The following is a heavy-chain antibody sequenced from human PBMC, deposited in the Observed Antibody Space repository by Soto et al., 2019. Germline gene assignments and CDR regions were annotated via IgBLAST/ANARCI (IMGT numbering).Heavy chain of an antibody. CDR3: ARDPTSGATGGY. V-gene: IGHV3-30-3*01. CDR1: GFTFSSYA. Sequence: QVQLVESGGGVVQPGRSLRLSCAASGFTFSSYAMHWVRQAPGKGLEWVAVISYDGSNKYYADSVKGRFTISRDKSKNTLYLQMNSLRAEDTAVYYCARDPTSGATGGYWGQGTLVTVSS. J-gene: IGHJ4*02. CDR2: ISYDGSNK. D-gene: IGHD1-26*01.